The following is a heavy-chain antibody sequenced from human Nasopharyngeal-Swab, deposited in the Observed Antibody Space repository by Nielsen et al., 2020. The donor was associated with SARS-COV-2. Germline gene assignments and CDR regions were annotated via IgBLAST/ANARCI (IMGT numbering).Heavy chain of an antibody. CDR1: GFTFSSYG. V-gene: IGHV3-30*18. CDR3: AKDYGDSSGYYQYYFDY. D-gene: IGHD3-22*01. J-gene: IGHJ4*02. Sequence: GGSLRLSCAASGFTFSSYGMHWVRQAPGKGLEWVALILYDGSNKYYADSVKGRFTISRDNSKNTLYLQMNSLRAEDTAVYYCAKDYGDSSGYYQYYFDYWGQGTLVTVSS. CDR2: ILYDGSNK.